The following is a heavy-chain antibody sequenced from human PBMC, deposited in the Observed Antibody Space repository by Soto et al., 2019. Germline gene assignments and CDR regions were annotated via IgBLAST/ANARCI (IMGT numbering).Heavy chain of an antibody. CDR3: ARGSVDTVDSSGFYEY. J-gene: IGHJ4*02. CDR2: INHSGGT. D-gene: IGHD3-22*01. Sequence: PSETLSLTCAVYGGSFSAYYWSWIRQPPGKGLEWIGEINHSGGTSYNPSLKSRVTISVDTSKSQFSLKLTSVTAADRAVYYCARGSVDTVDSSGFYEYXGQGTPVTVS. V-gene: IGHV4-34*01. CDR1: GGSFSAYY.